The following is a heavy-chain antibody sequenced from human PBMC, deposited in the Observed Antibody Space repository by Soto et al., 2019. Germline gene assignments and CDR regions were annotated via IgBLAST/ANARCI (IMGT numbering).Heavy chain of an antibody. D-gene: IGHD3-9*01. Sequence: GGSLRLSCAASGFTFSSYAMHWVRQAPGKGLEWVAVISYDGSNKYYADSVKGRFTISRDNSKNTLYLQMNSLKTEDTAVYYCTTSSPAYYDILTGYYHFDYWGQGTTVTVSS. CDR1: GFTFSSYA. V-gene: IGHV3-30-3*01. J-gene: IGHJ4*03. CDR2: ISYDGSNK. CDR3: TTSSPAYYDILTGYYHFDY.